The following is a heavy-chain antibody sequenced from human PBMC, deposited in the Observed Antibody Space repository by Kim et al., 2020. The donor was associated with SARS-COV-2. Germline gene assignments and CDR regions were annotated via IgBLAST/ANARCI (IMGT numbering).Heavy chain of an antibody. CDR2: INTNTGNP. Sequence: ASVKVSCKASGYTFTSYAMNWVRQAPGQGLEWMGWINTNTGNPTYAQGFTGRFVFSLDTSVSTAYLQISSLKAEDTAVYHCARDYSGSYSLGYFDYWGQGTLVTVSS. V-gene: IGHV7-4-1*02. J-gene: IGHJ4*02. CDR1: GYTFTSYA. CDR3: ARDYSGSYSLGYFDY. D-gene: IGHD1-26*01.